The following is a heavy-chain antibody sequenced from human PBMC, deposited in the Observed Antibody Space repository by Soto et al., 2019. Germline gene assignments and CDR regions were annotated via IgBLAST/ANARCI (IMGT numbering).Heavy chain of an antibody. V-gene: IGHV1-69*06. D-gene: IGHD1-1*01. CDR1: GGTFSTYA. J-gene: IGHJ4*02. Sequence: VASVKVSCKASGGTFSTYAVSWVRQAPGQGLEWMGGLIPIFATPSYAQKFQDRVTITADRSTSTVYMELNSLTSEDTAVYYCAGRTTGPGGLTLGHFDSWGQGTLVTVSS. CDR3: AGRTTGPGGLTLGHFDS. CDR2: LIPIFATP.